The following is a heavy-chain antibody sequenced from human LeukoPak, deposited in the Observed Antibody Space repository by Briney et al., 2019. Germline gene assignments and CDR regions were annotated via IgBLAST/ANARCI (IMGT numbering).Heavy chain of an antibody. CDR2: ISGRGDST. CDR3: AGNSSGWGFFFY. V-gene: IGHV3-23*01. D-gene: IGHD6-19*01. J-gene: IGHJ4*02. Sequence: GGSLKLSYAVSGFTFLIYAMSWVSQAPGKGLECVSGISGRGDSTYYADSVKGGFTITRDNSKNTLYLQMNSLRAEDTAVYYSAGNSSGWGFFFYWGQGTLVTVSS. CDR1: GFTFLIYA.